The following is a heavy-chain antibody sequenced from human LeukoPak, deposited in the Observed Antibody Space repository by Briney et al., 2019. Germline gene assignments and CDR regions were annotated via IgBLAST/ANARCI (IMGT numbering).Heavy chain of an antibody. CDR2: INPNSGGT. CDR3: ARGTGSSWFDS. CDR1: GYTFTHYG. V-gene: IGHV1-2*02. J-gene: IGHJ5*01. D-gene: IGHD6-13*01. Sequence: ASVKVSCKASGYTFTHYGISWVRQAPGQGLEWMGWINPNSGGTNYAQKFQGRVTMTRDTSVSTAYMELNSLRSDDTAVYYCARGTGSSWFDSWGQGTLVTVSS.